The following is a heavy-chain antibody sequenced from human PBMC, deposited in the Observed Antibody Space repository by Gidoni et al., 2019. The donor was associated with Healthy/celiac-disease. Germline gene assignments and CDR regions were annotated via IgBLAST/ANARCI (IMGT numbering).Heavy chain of an antibody. J-gene: IGHJ3*02. Sequence: EVQLLESGGGLVQPGGSLRLSCAASGFTFSSYAMSWVRQAPGKGLEWVSAISGSGGSTYYADSVKGRFTISRDNSKNTLYLQMNSLRAEDTAVYYCAKVLGIWALVVEISDAFDIWGQGTMVTVSS. CDR1: GFTFSSYA. CDR3: AKVLGIWALVVEISDAFDI. V-gene: IGHV3-23*01. CDR2: ISGSGGST. D-gene: IGHD3-22*01.